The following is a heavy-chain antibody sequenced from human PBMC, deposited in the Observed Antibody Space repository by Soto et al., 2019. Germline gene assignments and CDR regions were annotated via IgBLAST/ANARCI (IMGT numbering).Heavy chain of an antibody. J-gene: IGHJ4*02. CDR2: MNPNRDNT. CDR1: GYTFTSYD. CDR3: ARKRPYFGDY. V-gene: IGHV1-8*01. Sequence: QVQLVQSGAEVKKPGASVKVSCKASGYTFTSYDINWVRQATGQGLKWRGWMNPNRDNTGYAQKFXGRVPMXXKTSISTAYMELSSLRSEDTAVYYCARKRPYFGDYWGQGTLVTVSS. D-gene: IGHD3-9*01.